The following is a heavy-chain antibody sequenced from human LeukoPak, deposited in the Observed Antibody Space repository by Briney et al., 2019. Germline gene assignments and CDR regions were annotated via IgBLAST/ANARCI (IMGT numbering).Heavy chain of an antibody. CDR3: ARVDDSSGWYYFDY. D-gene: IGHD6-19*01. CDR1: GFTVSSNY. Sequence: GGSLRLSCAASGFTVSSNYMSWVRQAPGKGLEWVSVIYSGGSTYYADSVKGRFTISRDNSKNTLYLQMNSLRAEDTAVYYCARVDDSSGWYYFDYWGQGTLVTVSS. V-gene: IGHV3-66*01. CDR2: IYSGGST. J-gene: IGHJ4*02.